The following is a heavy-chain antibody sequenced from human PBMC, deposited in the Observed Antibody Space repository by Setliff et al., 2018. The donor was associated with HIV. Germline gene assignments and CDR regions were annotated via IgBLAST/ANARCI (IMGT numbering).Heavy chain of an antibody. CDR2: IRSKTNNYAT. CDR3: AVSIAADGVPFGS. J-gene: IGHJ4*01. CDR1: GFTFSGSA. Sequence: GGSLRLSCEASGFTFSGSAMHWVRQASGKGLEWVGRIRSKTNNYATAYSTTVTGRFTIYRDDVKNMVYLQMNGLKTEDTAVYYCAVSIAADGVPFGSWGQGTLVTVSS. D-gene: IGHD6-13*01. V-gene: IGHV3-73*01.